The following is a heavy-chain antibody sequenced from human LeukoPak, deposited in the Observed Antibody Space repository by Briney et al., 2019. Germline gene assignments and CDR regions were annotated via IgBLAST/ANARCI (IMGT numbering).Heavy chain of an antibody. J-gene: IGHJ4*02. CDR3: ARDAGRDKDY. CDR1: GFTFSSYS. V-gene: IGHV3-48*04. D-gene: IGHD5-24*01. CDR2: ISSSSSTI. Sequence: PGGSLRLSCAASGFTFSSYSMNWVRQAPGKGLEWVSYISSSSSTIYYADSVKGRFTISRDNAKNSLYLQMNSLRAEDTAVYYCARDAGRDKDYWGQGTLVTVSS.